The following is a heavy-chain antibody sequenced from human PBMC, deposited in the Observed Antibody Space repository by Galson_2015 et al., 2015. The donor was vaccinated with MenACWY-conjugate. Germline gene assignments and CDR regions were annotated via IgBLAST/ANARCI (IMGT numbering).Heavy chain of an antibody. Sequence: SVKVSCKASGYTFTSYYMHWVRQAPGQGLEWMGIINPSGGSTSYAQKFQGRVTMTRDTSTSTVYMELSSLRSEDTAVYYCARKGIAVAGTATALDYRGQGTLVTVSS. D-gene: IGHD6-19*01. V-gene: IGHV1-46*01. CDR2: INPSGGST. J-gene: IGHJ4*02. CDR3: ARKGIAVAGTATALDY. CDR1: GYTFTSYY.